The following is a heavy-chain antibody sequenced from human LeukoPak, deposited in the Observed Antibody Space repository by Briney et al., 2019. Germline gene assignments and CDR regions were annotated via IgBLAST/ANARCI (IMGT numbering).Heavy chain of an antibody. CDR1: RFTFNIDW. V-gene: IGHV3-74*01. Sequence: LSLSRAPSRFTFNIDWIHCVRGSAGPRLVSLSVFSRDGSITSYADSVKGRFTISRDNAKNTVYLQMNSLRVEDTAVYYCARRVGSSESSYYFDYWGQGTLVTVSS. D-gene: IGHD3-22*01. J-gene: IGHJ4*02. CDR2: FSRDGSIT. CDR3: ARRVGSSESSYYFDY.